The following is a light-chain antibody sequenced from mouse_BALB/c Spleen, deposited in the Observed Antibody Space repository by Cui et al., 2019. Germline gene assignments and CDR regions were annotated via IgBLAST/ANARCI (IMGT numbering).Light chain of an antibody. V-gene: IGKV12-46*01. CDR3: QHFWGTPYT. Sequence: LQMNQSPASLSVSVGETVTITCRASENIYSNLAWYQQKQGKAPQLLVYAATNLAGGVPSRFSGSGSGTQYSLKINSLQSEDFGSYYCQHFWGTPYTFGGGTKLEIK. CDR2: AAT. J-gene: IGKJ2*01. CDR1: ENIYSN.